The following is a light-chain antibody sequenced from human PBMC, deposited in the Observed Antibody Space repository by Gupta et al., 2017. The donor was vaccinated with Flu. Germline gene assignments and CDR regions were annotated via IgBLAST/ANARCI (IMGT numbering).Light chain of an antibody. Sequence: DIQMTQSPSSLSASVGDRVTIPCRASQSISDYLSWYQHKPGKAPKLLIFAASSLQSGVPSRFSGSGCGKYFSLTISSRQPEDFATYYCQETDHTPPYTFGQGTKLEVK. CDR1: QSISDY. CDR2: AAS. CDR3: QETDHTPPYT. V-gene: IGKV1-39*01. J-gene: IGKJ2*01.